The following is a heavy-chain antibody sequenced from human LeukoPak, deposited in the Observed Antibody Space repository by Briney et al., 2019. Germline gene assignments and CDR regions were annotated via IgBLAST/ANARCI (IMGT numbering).Heavy chain of an antibody. D-gene: IGHD4-17*01. J-gene: IGHJ3*02. CDR3: ARGIYPYYDYGDYSRSVEPDAFDI. Sequence: SETLSLTCTVSGGSLSSGDYYWCWIRQPPGKGLEWIGYIYYSGSTYYNPSLKSRVTISVDTSKNQFSLKLSSVTAADTAVYYCARGIYPYYDYGDYSRSVEPDAFDIWGQGTMVTVSS. CDR2: IYYSGST. V-gene: IGHV4-30-4*01. CDR1: GGSLSSGDYY.